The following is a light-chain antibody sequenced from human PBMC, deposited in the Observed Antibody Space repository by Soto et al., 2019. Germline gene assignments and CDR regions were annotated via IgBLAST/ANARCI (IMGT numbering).Light chain of an antibody. J-gene: IGKJ2*01. CDR1: QSVNSNY. CDR3: QQYGSSPRYT. V-gene: IGKV3-20*01. Sequence: IMLTQSPGTLSLSPGERATLSCRASQSVNSNYLAWYQQKLGQAPRLLIYGASSRATGIPDRFSGSGSGTDFTLTISRLEPEDFAVYYCQQYGSSPRYTFGQGTKLEIK. CDR2: GAS.